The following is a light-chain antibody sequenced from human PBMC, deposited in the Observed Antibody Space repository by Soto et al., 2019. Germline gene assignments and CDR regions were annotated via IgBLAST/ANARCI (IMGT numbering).Light chain of an antibody. Sequence: QSALTQPLSVSGSPGQSVTISCTGNRSDIGIYDYVSWYQHHPNTAPKLMIYDVGERPSGVPDRFSGSKSCNTASLLISGLQAEDEADYFCCSYAGTYSYVFGSGTKLTVL. J-gene: IGLJ1*01. CDR1: RSDIGIYDY. V-gene: IGLV2-11*01. CDR2: DVG. CDR3: CSYAGTYSYV.